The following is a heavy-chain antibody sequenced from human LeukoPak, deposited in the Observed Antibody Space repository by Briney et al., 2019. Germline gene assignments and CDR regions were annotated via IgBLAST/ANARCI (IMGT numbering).Heavy chain of an antibody. CDR1: GFTFSSSA. D-gene: IGHD3-3*01. V-gene: IGHV3-23*01. CDR3: ARDGVAADAFDV. Sequence: GGSLRLSCAASGFTFSSSAMTWVRQAPGKGLEWVSSLTGGSDNSEHADSVKGRFSISRDNSKSTAYLQMNSLRAEDTAVYYCARDGVAADAFDVWGHGTLVTVSS. J-gene: IGHJ3*01. CDR2: LTGGSDNS.